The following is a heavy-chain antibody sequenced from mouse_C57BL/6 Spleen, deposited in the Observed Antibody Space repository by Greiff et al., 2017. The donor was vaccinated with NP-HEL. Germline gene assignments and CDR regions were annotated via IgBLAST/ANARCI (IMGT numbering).Heavy chain of an antibody. Sequence: QVQLKQSGAELARPGASVKLSCKASGYTFTSYGISWVKQRTGQGLEWIGEIYPRSGNTYYNEKFKGKATLTADKSSSTAYMELRSLTSEDSAVYFCARGSSGYPWFAYWGQGTLVTVSA. CDR3: ARGSSGYPWFAY. V-gene: IGHV1-81*01. D-gene: IGHD3-2*02. J-gene: IGHJ3*01. CDR2: IYPRSGNT. CDR1: GYTFTSYG.